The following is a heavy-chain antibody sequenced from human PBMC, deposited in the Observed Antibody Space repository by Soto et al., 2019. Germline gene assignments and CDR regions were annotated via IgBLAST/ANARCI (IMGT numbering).Heavy chain of an antibody. Sequence: GGSLRLSCAAPGFTFSSYGMHWVRQAPGKGLEWVAVIWYHGRSQFYADSVQGRFTISRDNSKNTLYLHMNSLRAEDTAVYYCARWRRDMDVWGQGTTVTVSS. V-gene: IGHV3-33*08. CDR3: ARWRRDMDV. CDR2: IWYHGRSQ. J-gene: IGHJ6*02. D-gene: IGHD3-10*01. CDR1: GFTFSSYG.